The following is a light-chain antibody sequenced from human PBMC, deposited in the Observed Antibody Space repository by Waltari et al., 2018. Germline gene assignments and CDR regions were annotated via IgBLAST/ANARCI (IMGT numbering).Light chain of an antibody. CDR3: AAWDDSLTVR. J-gene: IGLJ3*02. CDR2: RND. V-gene: IGLV1-47*01. CDR1: SSNIGSNF. Sequence: QSVLTQPPSASGTPGQRVTISCSGSSSNIGSNFVCWYQHLPGTAPKLLIYRNDHGPQGVPDRFSGSRSGTSASLAISGLRSEDEADYYCAAWDDSLTVRFGGGTKLTVL.